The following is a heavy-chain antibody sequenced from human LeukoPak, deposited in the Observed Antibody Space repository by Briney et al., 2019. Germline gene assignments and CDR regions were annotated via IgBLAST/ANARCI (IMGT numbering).Heavy chain of an antibody. CDR1: GFTVSTNY. V-gene: IGHV3-53*01. J-gene: IGHJ4*02. CDR2: IYTGNSTT. D-gene: IGHD3/OR15-3a*01. Sequence: GGSLRLSCAASGFTVSTNYMSWVRQAPGKGLEWVSVIYTGNSTTYYADSVKGRFTISRDNSKNTLYLQMNNLRAEHTAVYYCARATGLDFDSWGQGTLVTVSS. CDR3: ARATGLDFDS.